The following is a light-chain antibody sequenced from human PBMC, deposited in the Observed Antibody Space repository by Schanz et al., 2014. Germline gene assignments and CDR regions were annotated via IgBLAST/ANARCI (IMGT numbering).Light chain of an antibody. CDR2: DVS. CDR3: SSYTSSSTSPLWV. V-gene: IGLV2-14*01. CDR1: SSDVGGYNY. Sequence: QSALTQPASVSGSPGQSITISCTGTSSDVGGYNYVSWYQQHPGKAPKLMIYDVSNRPSGVSNRFSGSKSGNTASLTISGLQAEDEADYYCSSYTSSSTSPLWVFGGGTKLTV. J-gene: IGLJ3*02.